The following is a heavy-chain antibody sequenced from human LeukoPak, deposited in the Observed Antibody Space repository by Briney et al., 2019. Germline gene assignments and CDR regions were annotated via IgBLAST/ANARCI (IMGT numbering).Heavy chain of an antibody. CDR1: GFSFSIYA. V-gene: IGHV3-23*01. CDR3: GSGHYYASGIYYYDY. J-gene: IGHJ4*02. Sequence: GGSLRLSCAASGFSFSIYAMSWVRQAPGKGLEWVSGITGSGGGTYYADSVKGRFTISRDNSKNTLYLQMNSLRAEDTAVYYCGSGHYYASGIYYYDYGGQGTLVTVSS. D-gene: IGHD3-22*01. CDR2: ITGSGGGT.